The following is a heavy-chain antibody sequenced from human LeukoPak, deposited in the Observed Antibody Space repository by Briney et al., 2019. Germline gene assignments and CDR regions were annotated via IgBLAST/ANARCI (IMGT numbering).Heavy chain of an antibody. Sequence: PGGSLRLSCAASGFTFSSYGMHWVRQAPGKGLEWVAFIRYDGSNKYYADSVKGRFTISRDNSKNTLYLQMNSLRAEDTAVYYCANYGVKWFYVDYWGQGTLVTVSS. J-gene: IGHJ4*02. D-gene: IGHD3-22*01. CDR1: GFTFSSYG. V-gene: IGHV3-30*02. CDR2: IRYDGSNK. CDR3: ANYGVKWFYVDY.